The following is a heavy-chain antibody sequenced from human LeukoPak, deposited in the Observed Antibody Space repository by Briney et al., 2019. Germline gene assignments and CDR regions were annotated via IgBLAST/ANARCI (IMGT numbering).Heavy chain of an antibody. Sequence: SVKVSCKASGGTFSSYAISWVRQAPGQGLEWMGGIIPIFGTANYAQKFQGRVTITTDESTSTAYMELSSLRSEDTAVYYCASNIPPIAAAGTGDYWGQGTLVTVSS. D-gene: IGHD6-13*01. CDR2: IIPIFGTA. CDR1: GGTFSSYA. J-gene: IGHJ4*02. CDR3: ASNIPPIAAAGTGDY. V-gene: IGHV1-69*05.